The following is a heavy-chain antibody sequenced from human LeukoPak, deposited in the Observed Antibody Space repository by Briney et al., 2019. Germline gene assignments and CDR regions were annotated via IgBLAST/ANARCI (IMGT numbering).Heavy chain of an antibody. Sequence: GSLRLSCAASGFAFSTNSMNWVRQAPGKGLEWVSSISSSSTYRYYADSVKGRVTISRDNAKNSLYLQMNSLRAEDTAVYYCARVLSGCETTRCELDYWGQGTLVTVSP. CDR1: GFAFSTNS. CDR2: ISSSSTYR. J-gene: IGHJ4*02. D-gene: IGHD1-26*01. CDR3: ARVLSGCETTRCELDY. V-gene: IGHV3-21*01.